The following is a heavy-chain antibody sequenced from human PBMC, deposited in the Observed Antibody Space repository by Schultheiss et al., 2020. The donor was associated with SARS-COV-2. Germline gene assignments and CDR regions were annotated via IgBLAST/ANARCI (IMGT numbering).Heavy chain of an antibody. CDR2: IKQDGSEK. J-gene: IGHJ2*01. V-gene: IGHV3-7*03. Sequence: GESLKISCAASGFTFSSYAMSWVRQAPGKGLEWVANIKQDGSEKYYVDSVKGRFIISRDNAKNSLYLQMNSLRAEDTAVYYCAREPAPDWYFDLWGRGTLVTVSS. CDR1: GFTFSSYA. CDR3: AREPAPDWYFDL.